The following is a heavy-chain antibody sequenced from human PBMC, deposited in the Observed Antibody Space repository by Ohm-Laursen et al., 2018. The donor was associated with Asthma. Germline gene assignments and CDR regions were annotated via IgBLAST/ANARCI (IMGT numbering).Heavy chain of an antibody. Sequence: GSSVKVSCKVSGGTFSSYAISWVRQAPGQGLEWMGGIIPIFGTANYAQKFQGRVTITADESTSTAYMELSSLRSEDTAVYYCARALYSGSYPYFDYWGQGTLVTVSS. CDR3: ARALYSGSYPYFDY. CDR2: IIPIFGTA. V-gene: IGHV1-69*01. J-gene: IGHJ4*02. D-gene: IGHD1-26*01. CDR1: GGTFSSYA.